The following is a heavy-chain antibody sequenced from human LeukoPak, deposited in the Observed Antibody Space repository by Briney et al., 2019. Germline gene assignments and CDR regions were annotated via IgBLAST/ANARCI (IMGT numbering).Heavy chain of an antibody. CDR1: GFTFRDFG. Sequence: PGGSLRLSCAASGFTFRDFGMEWVRQAPGKGLEWVSVIYSGGRTYYADSVKGRFTISRDNSKNTLYLQMNSLRADDTAVYYCARDGGIVGATNYWGQGTLVTVSS. V-gene: IGHV3-53*01. J-gene: IGHJ4*02. D-gene: IGHD1-26*01. CDR3: ARDGGIVGATNY. CDR2: IYSGGRT.